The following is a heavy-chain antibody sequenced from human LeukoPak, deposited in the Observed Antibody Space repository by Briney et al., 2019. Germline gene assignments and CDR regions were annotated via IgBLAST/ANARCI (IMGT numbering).Heavy chain of an antibody. J-gene: IGHJ5*02. CDR1: GGTFSSYA. D-gene: IGHD4-11*01. V-gene: IGHV1-69*06. CDR2: IIPIFGTA. CDR3: ARDRVRWFDP. Sequence: GASVKVSCKASGGTFSSYAISWVRQAPGQGLEWMGGIIPIFGTANYAQKFQGRVTITADKSTGTAYMELSSLRSEDTAVYYCARDRVRWFDPWGQGTLVTVSS.